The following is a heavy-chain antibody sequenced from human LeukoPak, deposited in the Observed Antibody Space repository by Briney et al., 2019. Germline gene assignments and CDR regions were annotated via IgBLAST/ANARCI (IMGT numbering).Heavy chain of an antibody. CDR1: GYTFTGYY. J-gene: IGHJ4*02. V-gene: IGHV1-2*04. Sequence: ASVKVSCKASGYTFTGYYMHWVRQAPGQGLEWMGWINPNSGGTNYAQKFQGWVTMTRDTSISTAYMELSRLRSDDTAVYYCARDIGVAARPYFDYWGQGTLVTVSS. D-gene: IGHD6-6*01. CDR2: INPNSGGT. CDR3: ARDIGVAARPYFDY.